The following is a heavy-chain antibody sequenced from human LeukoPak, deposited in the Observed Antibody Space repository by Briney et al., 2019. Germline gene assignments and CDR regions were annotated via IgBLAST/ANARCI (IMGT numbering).Heavy chain of an antibody. Sequence: PGGSLRLSCAASGFTFSNAWMSWVRQAPGKGLEWVSSIGPTGTDRYYADSVRGRFTISGDNAKNSMYLQMDSLRDEDTAVYYCATETIGRHYDYWGQGTLLTVSS. V-gene: IGHV3-21*01. CDR1: GFTFSNAW. CDR3: ATETIGRHYDY. CDR2: IGPTGTDR. D-gene: IGHD1-14*01. J-gene: IGHJ4*02.